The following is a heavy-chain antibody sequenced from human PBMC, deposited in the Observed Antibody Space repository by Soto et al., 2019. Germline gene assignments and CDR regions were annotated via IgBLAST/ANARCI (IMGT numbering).Heavy chain of an antibody. CDR3: ARALSFGRGTFDY. J-gene: IGHJ4*02. CDR1: GYTFTAYY. D-gene: IGHD2-15*01. Sequence: QVQLVQSGAEVKKPGASVKVSCKTSGYTFTAYYIHWVRQAPGQGLEWMGCINPDSGGTKYAQKVQGRVTMTRDTSLPTAYMDLSSLSSDDTAFYYCARALSFGRGTFDYWGQGTLVTVSS. V-gene: IGHV1-2*02. CDR2: INPDSGGT.